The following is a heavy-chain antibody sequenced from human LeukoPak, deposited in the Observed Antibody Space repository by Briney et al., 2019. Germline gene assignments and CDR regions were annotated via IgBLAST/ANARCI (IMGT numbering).Heavy chain of an antibody. D-gene: IGHD5-18*01. CDR2: IYYSGST. CDR1: GSSISSGGYY. Sequence: SETLSLTCTVSGSSISSGGYYWSWIRQHPGKGLEWIGYIYYSGSTYYNPSLKSRVTISVDKSKNQFSLKLSSVTAADTAVYYCARDWDLYSYGYWGQGTLVTVSS. J-gene: IGHJ4*02. V-gene: IGHV4-31*03. CDR3: ARDWDLYSYGY.